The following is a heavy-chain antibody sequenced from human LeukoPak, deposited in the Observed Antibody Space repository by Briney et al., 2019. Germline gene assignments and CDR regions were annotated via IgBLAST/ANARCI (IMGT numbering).Heavy chain of an antibody. CDR1: GGSISNYY. CDR3: ARDFGVLLWLGESSGRRYNWFDP. J-gene: IGHJ5*02. Sequence: SETLSLTCSVSGGSISNYYWSWIRQSPGKGPEWIGYIYNSGSTNYNPSLKSRVTISLDTSKKQFSLKLSSVTAADTAVYYCARDFGVLLWLGESSGRRYNWFDPWGQGTLVTVSS. V-gene: IGHV4-4*08. CDR2: IYNSGST. D-gene: IGHD3-10*01.